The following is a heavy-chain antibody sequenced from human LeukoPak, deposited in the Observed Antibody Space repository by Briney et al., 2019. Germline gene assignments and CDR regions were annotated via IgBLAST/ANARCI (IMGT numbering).Heavy chain of an antibody. CDR3: ARGRSGSYYSYHYYGMDV. CDR2: INHSGST. J-gene: IGHJ6*02. CDR1: GGSFSGYY. D-gene: IGHD1-26*01. V-gene: IGHV4-34*01. Sequence: PSETLSLTCAVYGGSFSGYYWSWIRQPPGKGLEWIGEINHSGSTNYNPSLKSRVTISVDTSKNQFSLKLSSVTAADTAVYYCARGRSGSYYSYHYYGMDVWGQGTTVTVSS.